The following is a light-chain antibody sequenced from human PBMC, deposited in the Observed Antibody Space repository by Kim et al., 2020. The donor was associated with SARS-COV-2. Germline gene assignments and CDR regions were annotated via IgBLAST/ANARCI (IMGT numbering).Light chain of an antibody. V-gene: IGKV1-NL1*01. CDR2: GAS. CDR1: RDIKNS. CDR3: QQYYASPFT. J-gene: IGKJ4*01. Sequence: ASNGDKVTITCRERRDIKNSLAWYQQRPGKAPKFLLYGASRLASGVPSRFSGSGSGTAYTLTITGLQAEDLGTYYCQQYYASPFTFGGGTKVDIK.